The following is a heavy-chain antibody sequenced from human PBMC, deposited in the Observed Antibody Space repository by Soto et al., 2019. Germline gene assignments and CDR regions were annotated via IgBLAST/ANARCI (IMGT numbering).Heavy chain of an antibody. J-gene: IGHJ4*02. Sequence: ASVKVSCKASGYTFTSYGISWVRQAPGQGLEWMGWISAYNGNTNYAQKLQGRVTMTTDTSTSTAYMELRSLRSDDTAEYYCARDLTEYYYDSSGLKLFDYAGQFTLVTVSS. D-gene: IGHD3-22*01. V-gene: IGHV1-18*01. CDR3: ARDLTEYYYDSSGLKLFDY. CDR2: ISAYNGNT. CDR1: GYTFTSYG.